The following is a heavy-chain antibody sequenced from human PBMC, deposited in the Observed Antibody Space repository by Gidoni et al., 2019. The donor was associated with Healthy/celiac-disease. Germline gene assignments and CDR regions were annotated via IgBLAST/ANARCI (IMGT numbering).Heavy chain of an antibody. CDR3: ARDIKLELPTEHTVQYYYYGMDV. CDR2: ISYDGSNK. CDR1: GFPFSSYA. Sequence: QVQLVASGGGVVQPGRSLRLSCAASGFPFSSYAMHWVRQAPGKGLEWVAVISYDGSNKYYADSVKGRFTISRDNSKNTLYLQMNSLRAEDTAVYYCARDIKLELPTEHTVQYYYYGMDVWGQGTTVTVSS. D-gene: IGHD1-7*01. J-gene: IGHJ6*02. V-gene: IGHV3-30*01.